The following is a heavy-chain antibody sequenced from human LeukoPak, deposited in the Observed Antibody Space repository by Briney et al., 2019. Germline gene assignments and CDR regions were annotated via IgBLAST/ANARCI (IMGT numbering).Heavy chain of an antibody. CDR1: GGSISSYY. V-gene: IGHV4-59*01. D-gene: IGHD2-2*01. J-gene: IGHJ4*02. CDR2: IYYSGST. CDR3: ARLFSDLVVVPAVDYFDY. Sequence: SETLSLTCTVSGGSISSYYWSWIRQPPGKGLEWIGYIYYSGSTNYNPSLKSRVTISVDTSKNQFSLKLSSVTAADTAVYYCARLFSDLVVVPAVDYFDYWGQGTLVTVSS.